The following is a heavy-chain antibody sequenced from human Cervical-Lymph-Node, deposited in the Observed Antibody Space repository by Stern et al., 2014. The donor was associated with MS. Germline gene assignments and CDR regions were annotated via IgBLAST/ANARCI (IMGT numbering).Heavy chain of an antibody. CDR2: IYYSGST. J-gene: IGHJ4*02. CDR1: GGSISSYY. Sequence: QLVQSGPGLVKPSETLSLTCTVSGGSISSYYWTWIRQPPGKGLEWIGYIYYSGSTNYNPFLKSRVTISVDTSKNQFSLKLSSVTAADTAVYYCARRGMDSSGWYFDYWGQGTLVTVSS. V-gene: IGHV4-59*01. CDR3: ARRGMDSSGWYFDY. D-gene: IGHD6-19*01.